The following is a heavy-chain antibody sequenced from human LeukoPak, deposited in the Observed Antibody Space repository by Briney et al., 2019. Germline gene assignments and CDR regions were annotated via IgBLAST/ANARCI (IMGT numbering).Heavy chain of an antibody. CDR3: AKAVRYCSGGSCPGAFDI. D-gene: IGHD2-15*01. J-gene: IGHJ3*02. V-gene: IGHV3-23*01. Sequence: GGSLRLSCAASGFTFSSYAMSWVRQAPGKGLEWVSAISGSGGSTYYADSVKGRFTISRDNSKNTLYLQMNSLRAEDTAVYYCAKAVRYCSGGSCPGAFDIWGQGTMVTVSS. CDR1: GFTFSSYA. CDR2: ISGSGGST.